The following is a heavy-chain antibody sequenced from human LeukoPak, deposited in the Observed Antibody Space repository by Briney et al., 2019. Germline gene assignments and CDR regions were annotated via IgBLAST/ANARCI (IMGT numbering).Heavy chain of an antibody. J-gene: IGHJ4*02. CDR3: ARGPPVEMATAYFDY. CDR1: GGTFSSYA. CDR2: IIPIFGTA. Sequence: SVKVSCKASGGTFSSYAISWVRQAPGQGLEWMGGIIPIFGTANYAQKFQGRVTITADESTSTAYTELSSLRSEDTAVYYCARGPPVEMATAYFDYWGQGTLVTVSS. D-gene: IGHD5-24*01. V-gene: IGHV1-69*13.